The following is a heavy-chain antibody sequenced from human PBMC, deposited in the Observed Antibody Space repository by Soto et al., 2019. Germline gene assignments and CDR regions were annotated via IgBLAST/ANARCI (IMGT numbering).Heavy chain of an antibody. CDR3: AREQEQQLVRGVWFDP. J-gene: IGHJ5*02. CDR2: ISAYNGNT. Sequence: QVQLVQSGAEVKKPGASVKVSCKASGYTFTSYVISWVRQAPGQGREWMGGISAYNGNTNYAQKLQGRVTMTPDTSASTDYMELKSLRSDDTAVYYWAREQEQQLVRGVWFDPWGQGTLVTVSS. CDR1: GYTFTSYV. V-gene: IGHV1-18*01. D-gene: IGHD6-13*01.